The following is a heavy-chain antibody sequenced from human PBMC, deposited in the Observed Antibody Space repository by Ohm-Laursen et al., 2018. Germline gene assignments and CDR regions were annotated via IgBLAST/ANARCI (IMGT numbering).Heavy chain of an antibody. V-gene: IGHV3-7*01. J-gene: IGHJ4*02. Sequence: SLRLSCAASGFSFSSYWMNWVRQAPGKGLEWVANIKEDGSEKNYVDSVKGRFTISRDNGKNSRYLQMNSLRAEDTAVYYCVKDAGGTYDYWGQGTLVTVSS. CDR3: VKDAGGTYDY. CDR1: GFSFSSYW. CDR2: IKEDGSEK.